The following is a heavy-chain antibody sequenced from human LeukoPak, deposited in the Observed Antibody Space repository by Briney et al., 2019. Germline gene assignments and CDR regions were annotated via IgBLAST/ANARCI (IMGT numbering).Heavy chain of an antibody. CDR2: ISSSSSYI. J-gene: IGHJ3*02. CDR1: GFTFSSYS. D-gene: IGHD3-22*01. CDR3: AREAYYYDSSGYSPDAFDI. V-gene: IGHV3-21*01. Sequence: GGSLGLSCAASGFTFSSYSMNWVRQAPGKGLEWVSSISSSSSYIYYADSVKGRFTISRDNAKNSLYLQMNSLRAEDTAVYYCAREAYYYDSSGYSPDAFDIWGQGTMVTVSS.